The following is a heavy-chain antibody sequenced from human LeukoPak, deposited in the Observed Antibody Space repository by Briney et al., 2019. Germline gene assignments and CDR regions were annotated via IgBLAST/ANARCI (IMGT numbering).Heavy chain of an antibody. Sequence: PGRSLRLSCAASGFTFSSFAMHWVRQAPGKGLEWVSVIYSGGITYYADSVKGRFTFSRDNSKNTLYLQMNSLRVDDTAVYYCARDGPGRYSSSWHGGAFDIWGQGTMVTVSS. CDR2: IYSGGIT. J-gene: IGHJ3*02. D-gene: IGHD6-13*01. CDR1: GFTFSSFA. V-gene: IGHV3-53*01. CDR3: ARDGPGRYSSSWHGGAFDI.